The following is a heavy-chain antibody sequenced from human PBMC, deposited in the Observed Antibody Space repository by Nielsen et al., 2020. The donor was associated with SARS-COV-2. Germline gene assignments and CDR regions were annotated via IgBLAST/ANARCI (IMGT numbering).Heavy chain of an antibody. J-gene: IGHJ6*02. D-gene: IGHD3-10*01. CDR1: GFTFSSYW. Sequence: GGSLRLSCAASGFTFSSYWMSWVRQAPGKGLEWVANIKQDGSEKYYVDSVKGRFTISRDNAKNSLYLQMNSLRAEDTAVYYCARFNMVRGVIITDVYYYYGMDVWGQGTTVTVSS. CDR3: ARFNMVRGVIITDVYYYYGMDV. CDR2: IKQDGSEK. V-gene: IGHV3-7*01.